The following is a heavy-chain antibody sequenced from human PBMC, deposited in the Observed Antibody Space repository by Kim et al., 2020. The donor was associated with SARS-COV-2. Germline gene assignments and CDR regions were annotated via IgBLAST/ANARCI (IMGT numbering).Heavy chain of an antibody. V-gene: IGHV1-69*04. J-gene: IGHJ4*02. D-gene: IGHD5-12*01. CDR2: FNPIFGVA. CDR3: ARNGGYDYERFDS. CDR1: GDSSNYV. Sequence: SVKVSCKASGDSSNYVISWVRQAPGQGLEWMGRFNPIFGVADYAQKFQGRVTITADKFTSTAYIEVNSLRSDDTAVYFCARNGGYDYERFDSWGQGTLVTVSS.